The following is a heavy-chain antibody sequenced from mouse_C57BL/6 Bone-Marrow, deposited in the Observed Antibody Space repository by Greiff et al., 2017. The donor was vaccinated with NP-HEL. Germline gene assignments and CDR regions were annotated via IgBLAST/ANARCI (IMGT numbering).Heavy chain of an antibody. CDR2: IDPENGDT. V-gene: IGHV14-4*01. CDR1: GFNIKDDY. Sequence: EVQLVESGAELVRPGASVKLSCTASGFNIKDDYMHWVKQRPEQGLEWIEWIDPENGDTEYASKFQGKATITADTSSNTAYLQLSSLTSEDTAVYYCTCRVYGSSWFAYWGQGTLVTVSA. D-gene: IGHD1-1*01. CDR3: TCRVYGSSWFAY. J-gene: IGHJ3*01.